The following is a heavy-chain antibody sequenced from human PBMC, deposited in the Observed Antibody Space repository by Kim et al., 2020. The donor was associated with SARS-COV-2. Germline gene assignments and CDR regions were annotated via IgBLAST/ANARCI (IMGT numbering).Heavy chain of an antibody. Sequence: GGSLRLSCAASGFIFSNYDMNWVRQAPGKGLEWVSYITTISDTIYYADSVKGRFTISRDNVKNSLYLQMNRLRDEDTAVYYCARENPLYSSGWHNWIDPWGQGTLVTVTS. D-gene: IGHD6-19*01. V-gene: IGHV3-48*02. CDR3: ARENPLYSSGWHNWIDP. CDR1: GFIFSNYD. J-gene: IGHJ5*02. CDR2: ITTISDTI.